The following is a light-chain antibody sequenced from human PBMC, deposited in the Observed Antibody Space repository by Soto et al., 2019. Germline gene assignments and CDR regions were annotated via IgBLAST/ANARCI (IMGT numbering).Light chain of an antibody. Sequence: EIVMTQSTATLSVSPGERATLSCRASQSVGTNLDWYQQKPGQPPRLLIYGASTRATGIPARFSGSGSGTEFTLTISSLQSEDFAVYYCQQYNNWPFTVGPGTKVYIE. V-gene: IGKV3-15*01. J-gene: IGKJ3*01. CDR2: GAS. CDR1: QSVGTN. CDR3: QQYNNWPFT.